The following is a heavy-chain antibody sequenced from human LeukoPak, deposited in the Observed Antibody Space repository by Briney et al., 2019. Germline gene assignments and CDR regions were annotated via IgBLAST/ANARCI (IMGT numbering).Heavy chain of an antibody. CDR1: GFSFGDYS. CDR2: LNRNGGAI. Sequence: PGGCLRLSCSASGFSFGDYSMHWVRHAPGKGLEWVSVLNRNGGAIKYADSVKGRFIISRDNSKNSLYLQMNSLRTEDTALYYCTKEHSSGWPTIDYWGQGTLVTVSS. CDR3: TKEHSSGWPTIDY. V-gene: IGHV3-43*01. J-gene: IGHJ4*02. D-gene: IGHD6-19*01.